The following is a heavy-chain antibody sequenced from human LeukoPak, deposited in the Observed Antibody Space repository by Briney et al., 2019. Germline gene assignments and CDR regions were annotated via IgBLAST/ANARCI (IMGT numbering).Heavy chain of an antibody. J-gene: IGHJ6*03. Sequence: PSETLSLTCTVSGGSISSYYWSWIRQPPGKGLEWIGYIYYSGSTNYNPSLKSRVTISVDTSKNQFSLKLSSVTAADTAVYYCARHRPAYYYDSSGSHYYYYYMDVWGKGTTVTISS. D-gene: IGHD3-22*01. CDR3: ARHRPAYYYDSSGSHYYYYYMDV. CDR1: GGSISSYY. V-gene: IGHV4-59*08. CDR2: IYYSGST.